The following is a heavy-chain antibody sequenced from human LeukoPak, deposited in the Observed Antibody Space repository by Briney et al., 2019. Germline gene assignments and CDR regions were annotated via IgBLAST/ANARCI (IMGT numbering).Heavy chain of an antibody. V-gene: IGHV3-23*01. Sequence: GGSLRLSCAASGFTLSSCAMIWVRQAPGKGLEWVSAIGADGVTYYADSVRGRFTISRDNSKNTLYLQMNSLRDEDTAVYYCAKEGLDRCWYWADWGQGTLVPVSS. J-gene: IGHJ4*02. D-gene: IGHD6-13*01. CDR1: GFTLSSCA. CDR3: AKEGLDRCWYWAD. CDR2: IGADGVT.